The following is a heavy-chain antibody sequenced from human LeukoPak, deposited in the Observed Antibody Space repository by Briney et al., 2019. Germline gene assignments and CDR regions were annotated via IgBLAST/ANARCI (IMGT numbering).Heavy chain of an antibody. CDR1: GFTFISYS. CDR3: ASAGPQTSYYFDY. V-gene: IGHV3-48*01. CDR2: ISSSSSTI. J-gene: IGHJ4*02. D-gene: IGHD1-14*01. Sequence: PGGSLRLSCAASGFTFISYSMKWVRQAPGKGLEWVSYISSSSSTIYYADSVKGRFTISRDNAKNSLYLQMNSLRAEDTAVYYCASAGPQTSYYFDYWGQGALVTVSS.